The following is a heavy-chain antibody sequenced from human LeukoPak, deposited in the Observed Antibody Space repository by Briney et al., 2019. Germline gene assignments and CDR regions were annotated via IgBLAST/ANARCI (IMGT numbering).Heavy chain of an antibody. V-gene: IGHV3-30*03. CDR2: ISYDGSNK. CDR1: GFTFSSYG. J-gene: IGHJ6*03. Sequence: QPGGSLRLSCAASGFTFSSYGMHWVRQAPGKGLEWVAVISYDGSNKYYADSVKGRFTISRDNSKNTLYLQMNSLRAEDTAVYHAAARIFDYMDVWGKGTTVTVSS. CDR3: AARIFDYMDV. D-gene: IGHD6-13*01.